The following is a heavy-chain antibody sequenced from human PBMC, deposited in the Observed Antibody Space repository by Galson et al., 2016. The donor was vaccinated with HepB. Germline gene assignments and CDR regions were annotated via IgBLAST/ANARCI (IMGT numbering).Heavy chain of an antibody. CDR2: VHYSGIT. Sequence: LSLTCAVSGASISGHYWSWIRQPPGKGPEWIGYVHYSGITNYNPSLKSRVSISIDTSKTHFSLRLTSLTAADMAIYYCARDGRAWVGLDVWGQGTTVTVSS. V-gene: IGHV4-59*11. J-gene: IGHJ6*02. CDR3: ARDGRAWVGLDV. D-gene: IGHD3/OR15-3a*01. CDR1: GASISGHY.